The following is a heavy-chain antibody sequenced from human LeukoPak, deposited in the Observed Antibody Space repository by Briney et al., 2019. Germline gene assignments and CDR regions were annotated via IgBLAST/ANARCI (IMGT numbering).Heavy chain of an antibody. CDR3: AKDGGRRGWYADPYYYYYGMDV. J-gene: IGHJ6*02. Sequence: GGSLRLSCAASGFTFSSYGMHWVRQAPGKGLEWVAVISYDGSNKYYADSVKGRFTISRDNSKNTLYLQMNSLRAEDTAVYYCAKDGGRRGWYADPYYYYYGMDVWGQGTTVTVSS. CDR2: ISYDGSNK. V-gene: IGHV3-30*18. CDR1: GFTFSSYG. D-gene: IGHD6-19*01.